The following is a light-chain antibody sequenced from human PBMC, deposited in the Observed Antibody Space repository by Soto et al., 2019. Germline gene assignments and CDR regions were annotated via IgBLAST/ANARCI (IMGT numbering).Light chain of an antibody. J-gene: IGKJ4*01. Sequence: MTQSPSTLSASVGDRVTITCRASQSISRWLAWYQQKPGQAPRLLISGASTGATGIPARFSVSGSGTEFTLTINSLQSEDFAVYYCQQFYTWPVTFGGGTKVDIK. CDR1: QSISRW. V-gene: IGKV3-15*01. CDR2: GAS. CDR3: QQFYTWPVT.